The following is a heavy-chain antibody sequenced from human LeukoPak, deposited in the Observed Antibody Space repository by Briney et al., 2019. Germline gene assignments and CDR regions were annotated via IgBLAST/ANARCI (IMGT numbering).Heavy chain of an antibody. J-gene: IGHJ5*02. CDR2: ISSSSSYI. Sequence: GGSLRLSCAASGFTFSSYAMSWVRQAPGKGLEWVSSISSSSSYIYYADSVKGRFTISRDNAKNSLYLQMNSLRAEDTAVYYCAKEQRGYTGYAVGSWFDPWGQGTLVTVSS. CDR1: GFTFSSYA. V-gene: IGHV3-21*01. D-gene: IGHD5-12*01. CDR3: AKEQRGYTGYAVGSWFDP.